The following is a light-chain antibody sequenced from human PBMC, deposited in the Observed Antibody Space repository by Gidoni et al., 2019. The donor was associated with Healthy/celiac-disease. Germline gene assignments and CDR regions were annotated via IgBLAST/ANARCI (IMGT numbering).Light chain of an antibody. CDR2: KAS. CDR3: QQYSSYYRT. J-gene: IGKJ1*01. V-gene: IGKV1-5*03. Sequence: DIPMTQPPSTLSASVGDRVTITCRASQRISSCLAWYQQKPGKAPKLLIYKASSLESGVPARFSGSGSGTEYTLTISRLQPDDFATYYCQQYSSYYRTFGQGTKVEIK. CDR1: QRISSC.